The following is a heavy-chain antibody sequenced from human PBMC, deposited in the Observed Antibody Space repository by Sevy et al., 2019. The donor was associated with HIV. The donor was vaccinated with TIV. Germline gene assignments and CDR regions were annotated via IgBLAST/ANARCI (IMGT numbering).Heavy chain of an antibody. CDR1: GFTFSSYG. CDR3: AKAPYDSSGYYYLYYYYYGMDV. J-gene: IGHJ6*02. D-gene: IGHD3-22*01. Sequence: GGSLRLSCAASGFTFSSYGMHWVRQAPGKGLEWVAVISYDGSNKYYADSVKDRFTISRDNSKNTLYLQMNSLRAEDTAVYYCAKAPYDSSGYYYLYYYYYGMDVWGQGTTVTVSS. V-gene: IGHV3-30*18. CDR2: ISYDGSNK.